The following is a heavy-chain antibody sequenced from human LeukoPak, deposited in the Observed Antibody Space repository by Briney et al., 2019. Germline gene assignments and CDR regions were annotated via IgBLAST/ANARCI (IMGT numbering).Heavy chain of an antibody. J-gene: IGHJ4*02. CDR1: GGSVSSYY. CDR2: IYYSGST. V-gene: IGHV4-59*02. Sequence: SETLSLTCTVSGGSVSSYYWSWIRQPPGKGLEWIGCIYYSGSTNYNPSFKSRVTISVDTSKNQFSLKLSCVTAADTAVYYCARRVRSADHRCDYWGQGTLVTVSS. CDR3: ARRVRSADHRCDY. D-gene: IGHD1-14*01.